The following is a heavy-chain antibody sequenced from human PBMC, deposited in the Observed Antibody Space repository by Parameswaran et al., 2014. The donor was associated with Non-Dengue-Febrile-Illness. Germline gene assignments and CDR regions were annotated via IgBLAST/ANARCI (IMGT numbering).Heavy chain of an antibody. V-gene: IGHV3-23*03. J-gene: IGHJ4*02. CDR3: AIPKTGD. D-gene: IGHD1-1*01. Sequence: RWIRQPPGKGLEWVSVIYRGTYSGDIRTYYADSVKGRFTISRDNSKNTLYLQMNSLRVEDTALYYCAIPKTGDWGQGTLVTVSS. CDR2: IYRGTYSGDIRT.